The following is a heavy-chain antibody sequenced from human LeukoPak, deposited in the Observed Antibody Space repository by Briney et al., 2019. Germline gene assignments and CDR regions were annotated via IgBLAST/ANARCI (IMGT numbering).Heavy chain of an antibody. V-gene: IGHV4-59*08. Sequence: SETLSLTCTVSGIAVSAYYWTWVRQTPGKGLEWIGYIYYNGNSVYNPSLNSRVTISLDTAKNQVTLNMKSVTAADTAIYYCGRLPGIVSNTMEIQEWGQGTLVIVSS. CDR3: GRLPGIVSNTMEIQE. CDR2: IYYNGNS. D-gene: IGHD3-10*01. CDR1: GIAVSAYY. J-gene: IGHJ1*01.